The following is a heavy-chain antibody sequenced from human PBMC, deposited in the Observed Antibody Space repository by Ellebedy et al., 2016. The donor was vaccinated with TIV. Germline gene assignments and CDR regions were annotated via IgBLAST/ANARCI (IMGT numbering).Heavy chain of an antibody. CDR2: IIPIFGTA. D-gene: IGHD2-2*02. CDR3: ARGPLRYCSSTSCYIELSYGRNYYYYYMDV. V-gene: IGHV1-69*13. Sequence: SVKVSXXASGGTFSSYAISWVRQAPGQGLEWMGGIIPIFGTANYAQKFQGRVTITADESTSTAYMELSSLRSEDTAVYYCARGPLRYCSSTSCYIELSYGRNYYYYYMDVWGKGTTVTVSS. J-gene: IGHJ6*03. CDR1: GGTFSSYA.